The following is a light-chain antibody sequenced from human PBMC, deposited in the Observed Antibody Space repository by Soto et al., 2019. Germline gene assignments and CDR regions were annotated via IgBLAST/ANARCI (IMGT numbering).Light chain of an antibody. Sequence: EIVLTQSPAILSLSPGERATLSCRASQSVSSYLAWYQQKPGQAPRLLIYGASSRATGIPDRFSGSGSGTDFTLTISRLEPEDFALYYCQQYNDWPLTFGQGTKVDIK. J-gene: IGKJ1*01. CDR3: QQYNDWPLT. V-gene: IGKV3-11*01. CDR2: GAS. CDR1: QSVSSY.